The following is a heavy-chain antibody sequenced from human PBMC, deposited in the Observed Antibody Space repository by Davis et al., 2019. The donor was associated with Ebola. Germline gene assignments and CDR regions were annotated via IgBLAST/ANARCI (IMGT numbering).Heavy chain of an antibody. V-gene: IGHV1-2*06. D-gene: IGHD3-9*01. J-gene: IGHJ6*04. CDR1: GYTFTGYY. Sequence: ASVKVSCKASGYTFTGYYMHWVRQAPGQGLEWMGRINPNSGGTKYVQKFRGRVTITWDTSITQAYMELSRLRSDDTAVYYCAGGDSWDDISLYYYYIMDVWGKGTTVTVSS. CDR3: AGGDSWDDISLYYYYIMDV. CDR2: INPNSGGT.